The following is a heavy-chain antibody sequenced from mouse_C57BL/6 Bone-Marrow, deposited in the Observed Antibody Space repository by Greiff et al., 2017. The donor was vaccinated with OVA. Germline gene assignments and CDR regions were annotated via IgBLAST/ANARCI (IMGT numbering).Heavy chain of an antibody. CDR3: SRERRLYD. Sequence: VNVVESGAELAKPGASVKLSCKASGYTFTSYWMQWVKQRPGQGLEWIGEIDPSDSYTNYNQKFKGKATLTVDTYSNTAYIQLSTLTSGDSAVYNSSRERRLYDWGQGATLTVSS. D-gene: IGHD2-12*01. CDR1: GYTFTSYW. J-gene: IGHJ2*01. CDR2: IDPSDSYT. V-gene: IGHV1-50*01.